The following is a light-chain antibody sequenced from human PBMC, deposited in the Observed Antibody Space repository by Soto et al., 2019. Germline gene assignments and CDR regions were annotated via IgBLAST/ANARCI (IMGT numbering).Light chain of an antibody. CDR1: SSNIGSNT. Sequence: QSVLTQPPSASGTPGQRVTISCSGSSSNIGSNTVNWYQQLPGTAPKLLIYSNNQRPSGVPDRFSGSKSGTSASLAISGLQSEDEADYYCAAWDASLNGVVFGGGTKLT. CDR3: AAWDASLNGVV. V-gene: IGLV1-44*01. CDR2: SNN. J-gene: IGLJ2*01.